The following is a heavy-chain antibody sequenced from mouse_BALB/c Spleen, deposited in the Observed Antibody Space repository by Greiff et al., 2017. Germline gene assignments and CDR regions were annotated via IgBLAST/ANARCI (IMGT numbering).Heavy chain of an antibody. CDR3: AREGLKLYYFDY. Sequence: VNVVESGPGLVAPSQSLSITCTVSGFSLTSYGVHWVRQPPGKGLEWLGVIWAGGSTNYNSALMSRLSISKDNSKSQVFLKMNSLQTDDTAMYYCAREGLKLYYFDYWGQGTTLTVSS. J-gene: IGHJ2*01. CDR2: IWAGGST. D-gene: IGHD4-1*01. V-gene: IGHV2-9*02. CDR1: GFSLTSYG.